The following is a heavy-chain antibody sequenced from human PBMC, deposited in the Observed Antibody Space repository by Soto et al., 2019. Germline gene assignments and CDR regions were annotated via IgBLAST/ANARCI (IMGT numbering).Heavy chain of an antibody. J-gene: IGHJ3*02. CDR1: GFTFSSYG. V-gene: IGHV3-33*01. Sequence: GGSLRLSCAASGFTFSSYGMHWVRQAPGKGLEWVAVIWYDGSNKYYADSVKGRFTISRDNSKNTLYLQMNSLRAEDTAVYYCARAQQWLVLGAFDIWGQGTMVTVSS. CDR3: ARAQQWLVLGAFDI. D-gene: IGHD6-19*01. CDR2: IWYDGSNK.